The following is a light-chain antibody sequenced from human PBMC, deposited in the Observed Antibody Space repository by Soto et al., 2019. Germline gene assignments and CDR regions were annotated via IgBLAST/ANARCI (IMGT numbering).Light chain of an antibody. CDR1: QSVSNNY. J-gene: IGKJ1*01. CDR2: GAS. Sequence: EIVLTQSPGTLSLSPGARATLSCRASQSVSNNYLAWYQQKPGQAPRLLISGASNRATGIPHRFSGSGSGTDFSLTISRLEPEDFAVYYCQQYGSSGTFGQGPKVELK. CDR3: QQYGSSGT. V-gene: IGKV3-20*01.